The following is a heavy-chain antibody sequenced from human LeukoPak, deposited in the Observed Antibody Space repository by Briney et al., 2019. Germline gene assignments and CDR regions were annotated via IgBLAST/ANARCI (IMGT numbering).Heavy chain of an antibody. Sequence: SETLSLTCAVYGGSFSGYYWSWIRQPPGKGLEWIGGIYYSGSTYYNPSLKSRVTISVDTSKNQFSLKLSSVTAADTAVYYCARGFTDYYDSSGGAFDYWGQGTLVTVSS. V-gene: IGHV4-34*01. J-gene: IGHJ4*02. CDR2: IYYSGST. CDR1: GGSFSGYY. CDR3: ARGFTDYYDSSGGAFDY. D-gene: IGHD3-22*01.